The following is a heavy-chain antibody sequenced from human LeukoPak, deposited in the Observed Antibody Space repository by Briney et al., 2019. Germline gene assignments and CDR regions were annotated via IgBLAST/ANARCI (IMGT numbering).Heavy chain of an antibody. Sequence: GASVKVSCKASGYTFTSYYMHWVRQAPGQGLEWMGIINPSGGSRSYAQKLQGRVSMTRDMSTSTVYMELSSLRSEDTAVYYCVRGSESTTAERDVFDIWGQGTMVTVST. D-gene: IGHD4-11*01. CDR2: INPSGGSR. V-gene: IGHV1-46*04. J-gene: IGHJ3*02. CDR3: VRGSESTTAERDVFDI. CDR1: GYTFTSYY.